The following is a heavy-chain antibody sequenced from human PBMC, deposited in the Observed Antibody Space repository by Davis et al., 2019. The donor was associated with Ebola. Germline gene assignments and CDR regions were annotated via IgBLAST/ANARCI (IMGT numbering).Heavy chain of an antibody. CDR1: GGTFSSYA. V-gene: IGHV1-69*13. D-gene: IGHD6-13*01. CDR3: ASPLLDSTYAFDI. J-gene: IGHJ3*02. CDR2: IIPIFGTA. Sequence: SVKVSCKASGGTFSSYAISWVRQAPGQGLEWMGGIIPIFGTANYAQKFQGRVTITADESTSTAYMELSSLRSEDTAVYYCASPLLDSTYAFDIWGQGTMVTVSS.